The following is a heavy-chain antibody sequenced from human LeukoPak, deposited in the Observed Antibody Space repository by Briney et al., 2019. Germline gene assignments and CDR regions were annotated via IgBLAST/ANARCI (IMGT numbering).Heavy chain of an antibody. J-gene: IGHJ6*03. V-gene: IGHV3-30*02. Sequence: PGRTLRLSCAASGFTFSSYGMNWVRQAPGKGLGWVAFIRSDRSNKYYADSVTGRFTISRDNSKKTLYLQMNSLRAEDTAVYYCARHYCSGGSCWAYNMFVWGKGTTVTISS. D-gene: IGHD2-15*01. CDR1: GFTFSSYG. CDR2: IRSDRSNK. CDR3: ARHYCSGGSCWAYNMFV.